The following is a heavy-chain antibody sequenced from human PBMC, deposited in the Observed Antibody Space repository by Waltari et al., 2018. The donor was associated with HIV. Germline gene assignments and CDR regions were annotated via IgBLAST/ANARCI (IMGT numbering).Heavy chain of an antibody. CDR1: GFTFSNYA. V-gene: IGHV3-30-3*01. Sequence: QVQLVESGGGVVQPGRSLRLSCAASGFTFSNYAMHWVRQAPGKGREWVAVISYGGSNKYDADSVKGRFTISRDNSKNTLYLQMNSLRAEDTAVYYCARDPQYCSSTSCSYYFDYWGQGTLVTVSS. CDR2: ISYGGSNK. CDR3: ARDPQYCSSTSCSYYFDY. J-gene: IGHJ4*02. D-gene: IGHD2-2*01.